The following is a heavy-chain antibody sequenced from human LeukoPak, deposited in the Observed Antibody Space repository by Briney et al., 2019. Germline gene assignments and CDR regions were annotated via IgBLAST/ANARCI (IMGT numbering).Heavy chain of an antibody. V-gene: IGHV4-59*01. CDR1: GGSISSCY. Sequence: SETLSLTCTVSGGSISSCYWSWIRQPPGKGLEWIGYIYYSGSTNYNPSLKSRVTISVDTSKNQFSLKLSSVTAADTAVYYCARAVAVAGTGHFQHWGQGTLVTVSS. D-gene: IGHD6-19*01. J-gene: IGHJ1*01. CDR2: IYYSGST. CDR3: ARAVAVAGTGHFQH.